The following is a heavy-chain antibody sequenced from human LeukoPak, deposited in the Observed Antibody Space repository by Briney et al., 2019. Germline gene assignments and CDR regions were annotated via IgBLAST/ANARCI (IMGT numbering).Heavy chain of an antibody. CDR3: ARGYSYGRNWYFDL. J-gene: IGHJ2*01. V-gene: IGHV3-21*04. Sequence: PGGSLRLSCAASGFTFSSYSMNWVRQAPGKGLEWVSSISSSSSYIYYADSVKGRFTISRDNAKNSLYLQMNSLRAEDTALYYCARGYSYGRNWYFDLWGRGTLVTVSS. D-gene: IGHD5-18*01. CDR1: GFTFSSYS. CDR2: ISSSSSYI.